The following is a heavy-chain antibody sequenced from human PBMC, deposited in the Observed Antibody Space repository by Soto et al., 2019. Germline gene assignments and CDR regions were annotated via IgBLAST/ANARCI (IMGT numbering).Heavy chain of an antibody. V-gene: IGHV3-48*01. CDR1: GFTFSSYS. J-gene: IGHJ5*02. CDR3: ARDKARCSSTSCRARGFDP. CDR2: ISSSSSTI. Sequence: EVQLVESGGGLVQPGGSLRLSCAASGFTFSSYSMNWVRQAPGKGLEWVSYISSSSSTIYYADSVKGRVTISRDNAKNTLYLQMNSLRAEDTAVYYCARDKARCSSTSCRARGFDPWGQGTLVTVSS. D-gene: IGHD2-2*01.